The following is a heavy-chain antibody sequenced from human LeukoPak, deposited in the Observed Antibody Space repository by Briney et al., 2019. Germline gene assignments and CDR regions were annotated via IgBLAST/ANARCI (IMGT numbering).Heavy chain of an antibody. J-gene: IGHJ4*02. V-gene: IGHV3-21*01. CDR3: ARASSASYSGSYFDFDY. Sequence: KTGGSLRLSCAASGFTFSSYSMNWDRQAPGKGLEWVSSISSSSSYIYYADSVKGRFTISRDNAKNSLYLQMNSLRAEDTAVYYCARASSASYSGSYFDFDYWGQGTLVTVSS. CDR2: ISSSSSYI. D-gene: IGHD1-26*01. CDR1: GFTFSSYS.